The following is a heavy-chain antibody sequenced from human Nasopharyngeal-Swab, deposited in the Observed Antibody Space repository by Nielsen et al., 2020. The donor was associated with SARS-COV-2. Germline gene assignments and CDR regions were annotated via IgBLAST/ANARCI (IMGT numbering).Heavy chain of an antibody. D-gene: IGHD5-24*01. Sequence: GSLRLSCKGSGYSFTSYWIGWVRQMPGKGLEWMGIIYPGDSDTRYSPSFQGQVTISADKSISTAYLQWSSLKASDSAIYYCARHGELATINYWGQGTLVTVSS. CDR1: GYSFTSYW. CDR2: IYPGDSDT. V-gene: IGHV5-51*01. J-gene: IGHJ4*02. CDR3: ARHGELATINY.